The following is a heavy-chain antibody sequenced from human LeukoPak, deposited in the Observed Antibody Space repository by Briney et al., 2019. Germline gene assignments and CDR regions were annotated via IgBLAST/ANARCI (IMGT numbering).Heavy chain of an antibody. CDR1: GGSFSGYY. D-gene: IGHD3-10*01. Sequence: PSETLSLTCAVYGGSFSGYYWNWLRQPPGKGLEWIGEINHSGSTSYNSSLKSRVTISVDTSKNQFSLKLTSVTAADTAVYYCARRVPSGNYYYYYYYMDVWGKGTTVTISS. V-gene: IGHV4-34*01. CDR3: ARRVPSGNYYYYYYYMDV. J-gene: IGHJ6*03. CDR2: INHSGST.